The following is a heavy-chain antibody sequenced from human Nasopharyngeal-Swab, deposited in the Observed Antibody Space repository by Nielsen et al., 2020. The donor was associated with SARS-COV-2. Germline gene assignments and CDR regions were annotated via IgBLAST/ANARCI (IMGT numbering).Heavy chain of an antibody. CDR3: LRGIGGLQATDREF. Sequence: GESLKISCAASGLSFNTYTFNWVRQAPGKGLEWVSFIHTGSNDILYAESVKGRFSISRDDAQSSLHLQMNSLRVEDTAVYYCLRGIGGLQATDREFWGQGTLVTVSS. CDR2: IHTGSNDI. V-gene: IGHV3-21*06. J-gene: IGHJ4*02. CDR1: GLSFNTYT. D-gene: IGHD3-16*01.